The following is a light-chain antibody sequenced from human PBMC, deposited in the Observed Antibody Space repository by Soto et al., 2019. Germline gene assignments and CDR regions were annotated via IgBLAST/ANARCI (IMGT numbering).Light chain of an antibody. Sequence: EIVMTQSPATLPVSPGERATLSCRASQSVSSNLAWYQQKPGQAPRLLIYGASTRATGIPARFSGSGSGTEFTLTISSLQPEDFAVYYCQQYNNWPPLTFGGGTKVDI. V-gene: IGKV3-15*01. CDR1: QSVSSN. CDR3: QQYNNWPPLT. CDR2: GAS. J-gene: IGKJ4*01.